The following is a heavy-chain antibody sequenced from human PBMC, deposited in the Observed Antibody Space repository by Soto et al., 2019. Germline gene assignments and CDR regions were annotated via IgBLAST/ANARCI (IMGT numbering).Heavy chain of an antibody. Sequence: QVQLQESGPGLVKPSQTLSLTCTVSGGSISSGGYYWSWIRQHPGKGLEWIGYIYYSGSTYYHPYLKSRVTISVDTSKNQVSLKLSSVTAADTAVYYCARGGVVVVAATSPSLYYYYGMDVWGRGTTVTVSS. V-gene: IGHV4-31*03. CDR3: ARGGVVVVAATSPSLYYYYGMDV. CDR2: IYYSGST. CDR1: GGSISSGGYY. J-gene: IGHJ6*02. D-gene: IGHD2-15*01.